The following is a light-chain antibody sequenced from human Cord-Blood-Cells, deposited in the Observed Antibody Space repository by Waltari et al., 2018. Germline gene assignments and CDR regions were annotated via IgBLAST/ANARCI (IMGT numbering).Light chain of an antibody. Sequence: EIVLTQSPATLSLSPGERATLSCRASQSVSSYLAWYQQKPGQAPRLLIYDASNRATGIPGRFSGSGSGTDFTLTISSLEPEDFAVYYCQQRSNWPYTFGQGTKREIK. V-gene: IGKV3-11*01. CDR2: DAS. J-gene: IGKJ2*01. CDR1: QSVSSY. CDR3: QQRSNWPYT.